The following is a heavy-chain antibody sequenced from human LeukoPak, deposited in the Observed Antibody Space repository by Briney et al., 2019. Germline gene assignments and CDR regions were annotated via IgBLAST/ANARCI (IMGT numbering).Heavy chain of an antibody. V-gene: IGHV4-59*01. CDR1: GGSISTYY. D-gene: IGHD6-19*01. J-gene: IGHJ4*02. CDR2: NSYSGNT. Sequence: SETLSLTCTVSGGSISTYYWTWRRQPPGKGLEWIGYNSYSGNTNYNPSLRSRVSISVDMSKSQFSLKLTSVTATDTAVYYCARAGSGWSFDYWGQGSLVTVSS. CDR3: ARAGSGWSFDY.